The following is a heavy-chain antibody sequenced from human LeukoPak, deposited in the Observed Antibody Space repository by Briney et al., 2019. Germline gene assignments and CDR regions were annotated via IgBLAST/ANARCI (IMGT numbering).Heavy chain of an antibody. CDR3: ARAINYDSSGYYQIDY. CDR1: GGSISSYY. D-gene: IGHD3-22*01. J-gene: IGHJ4*02. Sequence: SETLSLTCTVSGGSISSYYWSWIRKPPGKGLEWIGYIYYSGSTNYNPSLKSRVTISVDTSKNQFSLKLSSATAADTAVYYCARAINYDSSGYYQIDYWGQGTLVTVSS. V-gene: IGHV4-59*01. CDR2: IYYSGST.